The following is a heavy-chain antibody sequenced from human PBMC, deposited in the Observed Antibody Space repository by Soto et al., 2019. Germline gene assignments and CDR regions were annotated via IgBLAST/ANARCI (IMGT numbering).Heavy chain of an antibody. V-gene: IGHV1-18*01. D-gene: IGHD3-16*01. CDR3: ARCPRDVCSNLDY. J-gene: IGHJ4*02. CDR1: GHTLSSYG. Sequence: QVQLVQSGSEVKKPGASVTVTCKASGHTLSSYGISWVRQAPGQGLEWLGWISAKNGNTNYAQILQDRVTMTTDTSTNTAYMELKGPKTDDKALYYCARCPRDVCSNLDYWGQGTLVNLSS. CDR2: ISAKNGNT.